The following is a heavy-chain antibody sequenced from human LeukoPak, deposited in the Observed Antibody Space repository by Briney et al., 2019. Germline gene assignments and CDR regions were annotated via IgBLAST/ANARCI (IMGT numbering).Heavy chain of an antibody. Sequence: SETLSLTCTVSGGSISSSSYYWGWIRQPPGKGLEWLGSIYYSGTTYYNPSLKSRVTISVDTSKNQFSLKLSSVTAADTAVYYCARGRFTIFPTSRWLNYYYYMDVWGKGTTVTVSS. CDR3: ARGRFTIFPTSRWLNYYYYMDV. CDR2: IYYSGTT. V-gene: IGHV4-39*01. D-gene: IGHD3-3*01. CDR1: GGSISSSSYY. J-gene: IGHJ6*03.